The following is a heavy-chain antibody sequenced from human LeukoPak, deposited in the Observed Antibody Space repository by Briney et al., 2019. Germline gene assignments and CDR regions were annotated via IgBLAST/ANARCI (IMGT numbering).Heavy chain of an antibody. CDR2: ISGSGGST. CDR3: ARTYCSSTSCYNNWNYDAFDI. CDR1: GFTFSSYA. J-gene: IGHJ3*02. Sequence: GGSLRLSCAASGFTFSSYAMSWVRQAPGKGLEWVSAISGSGGSTYYADSVKGRFTNSRDNSKNTLYLQMNSLRAEDTAVYYCARTYCSSTSCYNNWNYDAFDIWGQGTMVTVSS. D-gene: IGHD2-2*02. V-gene: IGHV3-23*01.